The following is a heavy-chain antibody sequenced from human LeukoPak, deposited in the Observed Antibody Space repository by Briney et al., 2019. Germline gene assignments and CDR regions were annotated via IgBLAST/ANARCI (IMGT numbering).Heavy chain of an antibody. CDR2: IFQSGST. V-gene: IGHV4-4*02. CDR1: GGSISSSYW. J-gene: IGHJ4*02. D-gene: IGHD3/OR15-3a*01. CDR3: ARAGMGWLFVLDY. Sequence: SGTLSLTCAVSGGSISSSYWWSWVRQPPGKGLEWIGEIFQSGSTNYNPSLKSRVTISVDKSKNQFSLKLNSVTAADTAVYYCARAGMGWLFVLDYWGQGTLVTVSS.